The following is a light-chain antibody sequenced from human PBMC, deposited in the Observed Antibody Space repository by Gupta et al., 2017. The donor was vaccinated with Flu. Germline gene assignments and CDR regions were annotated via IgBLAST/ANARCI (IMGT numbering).Light chain of an antibody. CDR3: SSYTNLRPHYL. J-gene: IGLJ1*01. Sequence: QSALTQPASVSGSPGQSITISCTGTSSDVGHFNYVSWYQQYPGKAPRLMVYEVSNRPSGVSNRFSGSKSGNTASLTISGLQPEDEADYYCSSYTNLRPHYLFGPGTKVTVL. V-gene: IGLV2-14*01. CDR2: EVS. CDR1: SSDVGHFNY.